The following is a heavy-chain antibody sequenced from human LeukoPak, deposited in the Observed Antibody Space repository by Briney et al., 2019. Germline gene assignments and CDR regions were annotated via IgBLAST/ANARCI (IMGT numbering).Heavy chain of an antibody. CDR3: AKVTTTVTTLYYYYYGMDV. Sequence: AGGSLRLSCAASGFTFSSYAMSWVRQAPGKGLEWVSAISGSGGSTYYADSVKGRFTISRDNSKNTLYLQMNSLRAEDTAVYYCAKVTTTVTTLYYYYYGMDVWGQGTTVTVSS. J-gene: IGHJ6*02. CDR2: ISGSGGST. V-gene: IGHV3-23*01. D-gene: IGHD4-11*01. CDR1: GFTFSSYA.